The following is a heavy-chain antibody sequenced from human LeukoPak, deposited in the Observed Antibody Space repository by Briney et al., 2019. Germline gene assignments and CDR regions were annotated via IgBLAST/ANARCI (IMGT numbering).Heavy chain of an antibody. CDR1: GGTFSSYA. Sequence: SVKVSCKASGGTFSSYAISWVRQAPGQGLEWMGGIIPIFGTANYAQKFQGRVTITTDESTSTAYMELSSLRSEDTAVYYCARDILGYCSSTSCYMAHWGQGTLVTVSS. CDR2: IIPIFGTA. CDR3: ARDILGYCSSTSCYMAH. D-gene: IGHD2-2*02. V-gene: IGHV1-69*05. J-gene: IGHJ4*02.